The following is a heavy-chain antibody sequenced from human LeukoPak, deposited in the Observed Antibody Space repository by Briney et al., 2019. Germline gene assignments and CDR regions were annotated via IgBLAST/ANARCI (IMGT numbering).Heavy chain of an antibody. Sequence: PGGSLRLSCAASGFTFSSYAMSWVRQAPGKGLEWVSAISASGDSPYYTASVMGRFSISRDNSKNALYLQMNSLGAEDTAVYYCAKGGVLLEWLLYYHWGQGTLVTVSS. CDR3: AKGGVLLEWLLYYH. D-gene: IGHD3-3*01. CDR1: GFTFSSYA. V-gene: IGHV3-23*01. CDR2: ISASGDSP. J-gene: IGHJ5*02.